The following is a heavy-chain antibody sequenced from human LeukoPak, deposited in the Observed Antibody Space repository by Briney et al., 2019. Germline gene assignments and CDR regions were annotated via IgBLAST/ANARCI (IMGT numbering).Heavy chain of an antibody. CDR3: ARNLITGTDEYYYYYMDV. J-gene: IGHJ6*03. CDR1: GGTFSSYA. V-gene: IGHV1-69*05. Sequence: SVKVSCKASGGTFSSYAISWVRQAPGQGLEWMGGIIPIFGTANYAQKFQGRVTITTDESTSTAYMELSSLRSEDTAVYYCARNLITGTDEYYYYYMDVWGKGTTVTVSS. CDR2: IIPIFGTA. D-gene: IGHD1-7*01.